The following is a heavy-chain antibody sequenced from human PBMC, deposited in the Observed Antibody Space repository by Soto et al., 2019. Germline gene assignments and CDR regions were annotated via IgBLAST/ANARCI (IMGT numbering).Heavy chain of an antibody. Sequence: GGSLRLSCAASGFTFSGAAMNWVRQAPGKGLEWVSVISGSGGDTYYADSVKGRFTISRDNSKNTLYLQMNSLRAEDTAVYYCAKAPLAYYDYDGYWGQGTLVTVPS. J-gene: IGHJ4*02. CDR3: AKAPLAYYDYDGY. CDR1: GFTFSGAA. V-gene: IGHV3-23*01. CDR2: ISGSGGDT. D-gene: IGHD3-3*01.